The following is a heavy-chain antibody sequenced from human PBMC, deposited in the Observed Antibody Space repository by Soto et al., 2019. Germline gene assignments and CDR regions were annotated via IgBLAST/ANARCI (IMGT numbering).Heavy chain of an antibody. V-gene: IGHV6-1*01. Sequence: QSQTLSLTCAISGDSVSSNSAAWNWIRQSPSRGLEWLGRTYYRSKWYNDYAVSVKSRLTINPDTSKNQFSLQLNSVTPEDTAVYYCARSQPLVGATGEFDYWGQGTLVTVSS. J-gene: IGHJ4*02. CDR2: TYYRSKWYN. D-gene: IGHD1-26*01. CDR1: GDSVSSNSAA. CDR3: ARSQPLVGATGEFDY.